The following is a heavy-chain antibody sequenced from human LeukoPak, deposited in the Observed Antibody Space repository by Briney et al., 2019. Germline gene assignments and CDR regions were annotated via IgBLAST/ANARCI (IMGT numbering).Heavy chain of an antibody. D-gene: IGHD3-22*01. CDR2: IYRNGWST. Sequence: AVTLSRRACGFXFGHYAMQWVRQAAARGREYVSCIYRNGWSTYYADSVTGRFTISRDNSKNTLYLQMSSLRAEDTAVYYCVKAGGYDSSGYSYYWGQGTLVTVSS. CDR3: VKAGGYDSSGYSYY. V-gene: IGHV3-64D*06. CDR1: GFXFGHYA. J-gene: IGHJ4*02.